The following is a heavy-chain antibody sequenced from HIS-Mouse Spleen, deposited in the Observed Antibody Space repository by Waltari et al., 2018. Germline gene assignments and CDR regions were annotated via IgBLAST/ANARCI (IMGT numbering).Heavy chain of an antibody. CDR1: GGSISSSSYY. Sequence: QLQLQESGPGLVKPSETLSLTCTVSGGSISSSSYYWVWIRQPPGKGLEWIGSINYSGSTSNNPALKSRVTISVDTSKNQFSLKLSSVTAADTAVYYCAREIPYSSSWYDWYFDLWGRGTLVTVSS. CDR2: INYSGST. J-gene: IGHJ2*01. CDR3: AREIPYSSSWYDWYFDL. D-gene: IGHD6-13*01. V-gene: IGHV4-39*07.